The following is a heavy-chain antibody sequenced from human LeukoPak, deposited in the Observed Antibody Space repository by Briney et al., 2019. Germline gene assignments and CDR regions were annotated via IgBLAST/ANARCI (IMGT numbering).Heavy chain of an antibody. V-gene: IGHV4-34*01. Sequence: SETLSLTCAVYGGSFSGYYWSWIRQPPGKGLEWIGEINHSGSTNYNPSLKSRVTISVDTSKNRFSLKLSSVTAADTAVYYCARGRPLRAFDIWGQGTMVTVSS. CDR1: GGSFSGYY. CDR3: ARGRPLRAFDI. CDR2: INHSGST. J-gene: IGHJ3*02.